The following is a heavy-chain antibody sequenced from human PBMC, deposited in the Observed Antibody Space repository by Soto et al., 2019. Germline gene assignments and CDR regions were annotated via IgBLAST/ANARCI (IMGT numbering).Heavy chain of an antibody. J-gene: IGHJ6*02. CDR2: IKKDGSEK. CDR3: ARGSGVDV. CDR1: GFAFSGYR. Sequence: EVQLVESGGGLVQPGGSLRLSCAASGFAFSGYRMTWVRQAPGKGLEWVASIKKDGSEKYYVDSVTGRFTISRDNANNSLYLQMNSLRAEDTAVYFCARGSGVDVWGQGTTVTVSS. V-gene: IGHV3-7*04.